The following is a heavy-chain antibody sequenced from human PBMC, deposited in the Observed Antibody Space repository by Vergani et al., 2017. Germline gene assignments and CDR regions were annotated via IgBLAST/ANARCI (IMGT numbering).Heavy chain of an antibody. V-gene: IGHV4-31*03. CDR2: IYYSGST. D-gene: IGHD2-2*01. Sequence: QVQLQESGPGLVKPSQTLSLTCTVSGGSISSGGYYWSWIRQHPGKGLEWIGYIYYSGSTYYNPPLKSRVTISVDTSKNQFSLKLSSVTAADTAVYYFARLVPGIVVVPAAVNWFDPWGQGTLVTVSS. J-gene: IGHJ5*02. CDR3: ARLVPGIVVVPAAVNWFDP. CDR1: GGSISSGGYY.